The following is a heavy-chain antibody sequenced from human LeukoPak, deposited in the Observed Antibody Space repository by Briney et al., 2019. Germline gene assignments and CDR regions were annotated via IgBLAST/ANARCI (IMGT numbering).Heavy chain of an antibody. Sequence: SETLSLTCSVSGGAISTYWTWIRQPPGKGLEWIGYMYYSGSSNYNPSLRSRVTISGDTSKNQVSPILGSVTAADTAVYYCASGFGSSWYDYWGPGTLVSVSS. J-gene: IGHJ4*02. D-gene: IGHD6-13*01. CDR2: MYYSGSS. V-gene: IGHV4-59*01. CDR3: ASGFGSSWYDY. CDR1: GGAISTY.